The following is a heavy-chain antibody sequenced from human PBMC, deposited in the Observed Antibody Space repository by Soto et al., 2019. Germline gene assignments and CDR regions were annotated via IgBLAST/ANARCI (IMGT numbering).Heavy chain of an antibody. CDR1: GGSISSGDYY. CDR3: ARVSTSTIFGVVIDYGMDV. J-gene: IGHJ6*02. CDR2: IYYSGST. Sequence: QVQLQESGPGLVKPSQTLSLTCTVSGGSISSGDYYWSWIRQPPGKGLGWIGYIYYSGSTYYNLSLKSRVTISVDTSKNQFSLKLSSVTAADTAVYYCARVSTSTIFGVVIDYGMDVWGQGTTVTVSS. V-gene: IGHV4-30-4*01. D-gene: IGHD3-3*01.